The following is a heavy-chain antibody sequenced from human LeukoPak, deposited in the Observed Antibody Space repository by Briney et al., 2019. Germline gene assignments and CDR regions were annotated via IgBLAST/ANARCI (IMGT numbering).Heavy chain of an antibody. CDR1: GFTFSSYT. CDR3: ASESPLYYDGNSGF. D-gene: IGHD4-23*01. CDR2: IYGGDST. V-gene: IGHV3-53*01. J-gene: IGHJ4*02. Sequence: PGGSLRLSCAASGFTFSSYTMSWVRQAPGKGLEWVSGIYGGDSTYYADSVKGRFTISRDNSKNTLYLQMNSLRAEDTAVYYCASESPLYYDGNSGFWGQGALVTVSS.